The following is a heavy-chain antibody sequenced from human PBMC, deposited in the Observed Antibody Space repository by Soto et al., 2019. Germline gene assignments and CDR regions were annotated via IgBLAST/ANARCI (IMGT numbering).Heavy chain of an antibody. J-gene: IGHJ4*02. CDR2: IHPDRGGT. CDR3: ARDQWFGASSSGAIDY. CDR1: GYTFTGYY. D-gene: IGHD3-10*01. V-gene: IGHV1-2*02. Sequence: QVQLVQSGAEVKKPGASVRVSCKASGYTFTGYYLHWVRQAPGQGPEYMGWIHPDRGGTDYAQRFQGRVTMTRDTSIRTAFMELSSLQLDDPAVYYWARDQWFGASSSGAIDYWGQGNLVTVSS.